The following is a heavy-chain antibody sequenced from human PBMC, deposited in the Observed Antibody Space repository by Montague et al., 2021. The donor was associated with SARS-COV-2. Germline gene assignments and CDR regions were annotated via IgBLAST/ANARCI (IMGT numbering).Heavy chain of an antibody. CDR3: ARVPLYFAGFDS. CDR2: VNQSGGGT. J-gene: IGHJ4*02. CDR1: GGSLSNNY. Sequence: SETLSLTCAVLGGSLSNNYWAWVRQPPGKGLEWIGEVNQSGGGTXSNPSLKGRVKISVDRSSNQMSLTLESVTAADTAVFYCARVPLYFAGFDSWGPGILVAVSS. D-gene: IGHD3-9*01. V-gene: IGHV4-34*01.